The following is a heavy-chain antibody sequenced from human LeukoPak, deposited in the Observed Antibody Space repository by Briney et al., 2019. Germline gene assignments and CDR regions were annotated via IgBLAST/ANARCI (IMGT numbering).Heavy chain of an antibody. V-gene: IGHV4-59*01. CDR2: IYYSGST. CDR1: GGSISSYY. Sequence: SETLSLTCTVSGGSISSYYWSWIRQPPGKGLEWIGYIYYSGSTNYNPSLKSRVTISVDTSKNQFSLKLSSVTAADTAVYYCARLAGYYLVPFDPWGQGTLVTVSS. CDR3: ARLAGYYLVPFDP. J-gene: IGHJ5*02. D-gene: IGHD3-9*01.